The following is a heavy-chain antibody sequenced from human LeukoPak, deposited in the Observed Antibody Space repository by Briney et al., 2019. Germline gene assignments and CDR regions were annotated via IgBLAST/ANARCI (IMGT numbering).Heavy chain of an antibody. CDR1: GFIPSSYA. J-gene: IGHJ4*02. CDR3: AREKQSGGTSFDY. D-gene: IGHD1-26*01. Sequence: SGGSLRLSCAASGFIPSSYAIHWVRQAPGKGLEWVAVVGVDERTIFYADSLKGRFTVSRDNSKNTVYLQMNSLRDEDTAFYYCAREKQSGGTSFDYWGQGSLVSVSS. CDR2: VGVDERTI. V-gene: IGHV3-30*04.